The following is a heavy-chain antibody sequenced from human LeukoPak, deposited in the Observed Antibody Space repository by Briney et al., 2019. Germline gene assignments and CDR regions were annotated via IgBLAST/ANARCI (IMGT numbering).Heavy chain of an antibody. J-gene: IGHJ4*02. CDR2: IKYDGSEI. D-gene: IGHD2-21*01. V-gene: IGHV3-7*01. CDR3: ARSYQLDY. Sequence: PGGSLRLSCVVSGFYFGSFWMTWVRQAPGKGLDWVANIKYDGSEIYYADSVKGRFTISRDNANSPLYLQLNNLRVEDTAVYYCARSYQLDYWGQGTLVTVSS. CDR1: GFYFGSFW.